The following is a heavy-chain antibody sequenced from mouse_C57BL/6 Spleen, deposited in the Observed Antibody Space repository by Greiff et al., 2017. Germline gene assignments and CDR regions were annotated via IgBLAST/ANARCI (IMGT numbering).Heavy chain of an antibody. CDR3: ARGGSSPLNAMDY. Sequence: VQLQQPGAELVMPGASVKLSCKASGYTFTSYWMHWVKQRPGQGLEWIGEIDPSDSYTNYNQKFKGKSTLTVDKSSRTAYMQLSSLTSEDSAVYYCARGGSSPLNAMDYWGQGTSVTVSS. CDR2: IDPSDSYT. V-gene: IGHV1-69*01. CDR1: GYTFTSYW. D-gene: IGHD1-1*01. J-gene: IGHJ4*01.